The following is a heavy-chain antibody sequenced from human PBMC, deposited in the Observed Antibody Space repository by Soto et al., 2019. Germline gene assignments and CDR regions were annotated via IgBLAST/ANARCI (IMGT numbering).Heavy chain of an antibody. V-gene: IGHV1-69*13. CDR1: GYTFTSYA. CDR2: IIPIFGTA. D-gene: IGHD1-7*01. CDR3: ARDLGITGTTRDY. J-gene: IGHJ4*02. Sequence: SVKVSCKASGYTFTSYAMHWVRQAPGQGLEWMGGIIPIFGTANYAQKFQGRVTITADESTSTAYMELSSLRSEDTAVYYCARDLGITGTTRDYWGQGTLVTVSS.